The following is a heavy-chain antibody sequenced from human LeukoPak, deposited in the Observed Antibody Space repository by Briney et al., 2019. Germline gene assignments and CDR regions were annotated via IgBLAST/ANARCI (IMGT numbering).Heavy chain of an antibody. J-gene: IGHJ5*02. D-gene: IGHD3-10*01. CDR1: GGSINRGDYY. V-gene: IGHV4-31*03. Sequence: SQTLSLTCTVSGGSINRGDYYWSWIRQHPGKGLEWIGYIYYSGSTYYNPSLKSRLIILADTSKNHFSLKLSSVTAADPGVYYCARVYASGSLNWFEPRGQGTLVTVSS. CDR2: IYYSGST. CDR3: ARVYASGSLNWFEP.